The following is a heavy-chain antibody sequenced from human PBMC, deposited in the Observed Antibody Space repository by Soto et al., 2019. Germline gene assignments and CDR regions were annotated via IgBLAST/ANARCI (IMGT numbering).Heavy chain of an antibody. Sequence: GASVKVSWKASGYTFTSYYMHWVRQAPGQGLEWMGIINPSGGSTSYAQKFQGRVTMTRDTSTSTVYMELSSLRSEDTAVYYCASLELPWYSSSWYGYGMDVWGQGTTVTVSS. D-gene: IGHD6-13*01. J-gene: IGHJ6*02. CDR3: ASLELPWYSSSWYGYGMDV. CDR1: GYTFTSYY. V-gene: IGHV1-46*01. CDR2: INPSGGST.